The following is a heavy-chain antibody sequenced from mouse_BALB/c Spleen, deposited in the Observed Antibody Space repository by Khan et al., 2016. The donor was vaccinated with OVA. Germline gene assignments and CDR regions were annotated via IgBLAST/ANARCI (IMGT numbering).Heavy chain of an antibody. V-gene: IGHV2-6-4*01. Sequence: GKRKEEGPGLVAPSQSLSITCTVSGFSLSRYNIHWVRQPPGKGLEWLGMIWGGGVTDYNSTLKSRLSISKDNSKSQVFLKMNSLQTDDTAMYYCARAYYRYDGYYAMDYWGQGTSVTVSS. CDR3: ARAYYRYDGYYAMDY. D-gene: IGHD2-14*01. J-gene: IGHJ4*01. CDR1: GFSLSRYN. CDR2: IWGGGVT.